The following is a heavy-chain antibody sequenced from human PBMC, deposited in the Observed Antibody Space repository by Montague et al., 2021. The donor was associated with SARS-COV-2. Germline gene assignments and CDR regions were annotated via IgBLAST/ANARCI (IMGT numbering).Heavy chain of an antibody. CDR1: GFTLDSFV. V-gene: IGHV3-30*04. Sequence: SLRLSCAASGFTLDSFVIHWVRQAPGKGLEWVASISHDENGRNYADSVKGRFSISRDNSNNSASLQMNSLRGDDTAVFYCARAPYYYTSKFDLWGQGTLVTVSS. CDR3: ARAPYYYTSKFDL. CDR2: ISHDENGR. D-gene: IGHD3-10*01. J-gene: IGHJ4*02.